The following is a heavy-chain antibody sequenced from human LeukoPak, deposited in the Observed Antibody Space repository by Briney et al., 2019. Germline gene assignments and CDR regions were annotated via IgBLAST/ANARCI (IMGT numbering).Heavy chain of an antibody. V-gene: IGHV3-48*02. Sequence: PGGSLRLSCAASGFTFSSYSMNWVREAPGRGLEWVSYIISSMGTIYYADSVKGRFTISRDSAKNSLCLRMYTVRDEDTAVYYCTPHRDGSHPFDYWGQGTLVTASS. J-gene: IGHJ4*02. CDR2: IISSMGTI. CDR1: GFTFSSYS. D-gene: IGHD5-24*01. CDR3: TPHRDGSHPFDY.